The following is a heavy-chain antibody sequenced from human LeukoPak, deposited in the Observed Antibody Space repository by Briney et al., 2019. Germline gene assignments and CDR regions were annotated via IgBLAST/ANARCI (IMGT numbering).Heavy chain of an antibody. J-gene: IGHJ4*02. D-gene: IGHD5-18*01. Sequence: PSETLSLTCTVSGGSISSSVLYWGWLRQPPGKGLEWIGNIYRSGSTHYNPSLRSRVTISVDTSDSQFSLTLSSVTAADTAVYYCARQGAGIQLWLGCEATLGAFDYWSQGTLVTVSS. CDR2: IYRSGST. V-gene: IGHV4-39*01. CDR3: ARQGAGIQLWLGCEATLGAFDY. CDR1: GGSISSSVLY.